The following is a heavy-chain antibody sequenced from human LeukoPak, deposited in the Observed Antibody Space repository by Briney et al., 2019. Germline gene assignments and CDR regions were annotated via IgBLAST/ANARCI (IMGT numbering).Heavy chain of an antibody. CDR2: MYYSGST. V-gene: IGHV4-39*07. CDR1: GGSISSYY. CDR3: ATEGGRYNVDY. D-gene: IGHD1-26*01. J-gene: IGHJ4*02. Sequence: SETLSLTCTVSGGSISSYYWGWIRQPPGKGLEWIGSMYYSGSTYHNPSLKSRVAISVDTSKNQFSLKLRSVTAADTAVYYCATEGGRYNVDYWGQGTLVTVPS.